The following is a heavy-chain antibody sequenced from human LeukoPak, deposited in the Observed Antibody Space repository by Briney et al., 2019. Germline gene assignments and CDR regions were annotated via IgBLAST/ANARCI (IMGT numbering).Heavy chain of an antibody. V-gene: IGHV1-46*01. J-gene: IGHJ4*02. CDR2: INPSGGST. CDR3: ARGDRDYDSSGYYFDY. D-gene: IGHD3-22*01. Sequence: ASVKVSCKASGYTFTSYYMHWVRQAPGQGLEWMGIINPSGGSTSYAQKFQGRVTMTRGTSTSTVYMELSSLRSEDTAVYYCARGDRDYDSSGYYFDYWGQGTLVTVSS. CDR1: GYTFTSYY.